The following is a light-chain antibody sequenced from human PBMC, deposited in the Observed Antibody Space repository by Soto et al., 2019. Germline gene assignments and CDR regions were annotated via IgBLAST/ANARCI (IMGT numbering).Light chain of an antibody. V-gene: IGLV2-23*02. CDR1: SSDVGSYNL. CDR2: EVS. J-gene: IGLJ2*01. CDR3: CSYAGSSTSYVV. Sequence: QSALTQPASVSGSPGQSITNSCTGTSSDVGSYNLVSWYQQHPGKAPKLMIYEVSKRPSGVSNRFSGSKSGNTASLTISGLQAEDEADYYCCSYAGSSTSYVVFGGGTKLTVL.